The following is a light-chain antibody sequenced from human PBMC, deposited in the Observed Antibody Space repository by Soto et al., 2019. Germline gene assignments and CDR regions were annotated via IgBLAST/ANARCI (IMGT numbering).Light chain of an antibody. V-gene: IGLV2-14*01. J-gene: IGLJ1*01. CDR2: EVY. CDR3: SSSKTSSTLV. Sequence: QSALTQPASVSGSPGQSITIPCTGTSSDVGGYNSVSWYQQHPGKAPKLMIYEVYSRPSGISGRFSGFKSGNTASLTISGLQAEDEADYYCSSSKTSSTLVFGTGTKLTVL. CDR1: SSDVGGYNS.